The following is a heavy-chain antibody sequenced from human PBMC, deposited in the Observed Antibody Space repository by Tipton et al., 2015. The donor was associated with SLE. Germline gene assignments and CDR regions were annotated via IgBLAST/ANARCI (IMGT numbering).Heavy chain of an antibody. Sequence: QSGPEVKKPGASVKVSCKASGYTFSSYDISWVRQASGQGLEWMGWMRPSSGDTGYAQKFQGRATMTSNTSKSTAYLELNTLTSEDTAMYYCVRRWEEGRFCGGDCYPGAFNIWGQGTMVTVSS. CDR1: GYTFSSYD. J-gene: IGHJ3*02. D-gene: IGHD2-21*01. CDR3: VRRWEEGRFCGGDCYPGAFNI. CDR2: MRPSSGDT. V-gene: IGHV1-8*01.